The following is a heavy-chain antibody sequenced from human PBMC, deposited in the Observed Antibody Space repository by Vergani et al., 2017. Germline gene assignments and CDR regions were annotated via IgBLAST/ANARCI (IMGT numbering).Heavy chain of an antibody. V-gene: IGHV4-34*01. CDR1: GGSFSGYY. Sequence: QVQLQQWGAGLLKPSETLSLTCAVYGGSFSGYYWSWIRQPPGKGLEWIGEINQSGSTNYNPSLKSRVTISVDTSKNQFSLKLSSVTAADTAMYYCARDFGSNCCTNGVCYNFNWFDPWGQGTLVTVSS. CDR2: INQSGST. J-gene: IGHJ5*02. D-gene: IGHD2-8*01. CDR3: ARDFGSNCCTNGVCYNFNWFDP.